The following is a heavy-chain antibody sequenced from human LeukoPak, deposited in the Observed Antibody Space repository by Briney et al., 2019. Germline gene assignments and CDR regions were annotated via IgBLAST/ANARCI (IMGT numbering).Heavy chain of an antibody. CDR2: INHSGGT. CDR3: ASLTYYYMDV. CDR1: GGSISSYY. Sequence: PSETLSLTCTVSGGSISSYYWSWIRQPPGKGLQWIGEINHSGGTNYNPSLKSRVTISVDTSKNQFSLKLSSVTAADTAVYYCASLTYYYMDVWGKGTTVTISS. V-gene: IGHV4-34*01. J-gene: IGHJ6*03.